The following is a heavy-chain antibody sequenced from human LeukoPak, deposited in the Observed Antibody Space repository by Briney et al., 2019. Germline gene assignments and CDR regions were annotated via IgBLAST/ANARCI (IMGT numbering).Heavy chain of an antibody. D-gene: IGHD6-13*01. Sequence: ASVKVSCKASGYPFTGYFMHWVRQAPGQGLEWMGWINPNSGGTNYAQKFQGRVTMTRDTSISTAYMELSGLRSDDTAVYYCARDLLDDDLGQYSSSWNVGHTVDYWGQGTLVSVSS. CDR3: ARDLLDDDLGQYSSSWNVGHTVDY. CDR1: GYPFTGYF. J-gene: IGHJ4*02. CDR2: INPNSGGT. V-gene: IGHV1-2*02.